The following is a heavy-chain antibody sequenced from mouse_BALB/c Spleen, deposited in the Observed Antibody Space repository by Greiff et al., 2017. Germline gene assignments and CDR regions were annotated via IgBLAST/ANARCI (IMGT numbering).Heavy chain of an antibody. J-gene: IGHJ2*01. CDR1: GFSLTSYG. CDR3: ARRTARADYFDY. D-gene: IGHD3-2*01. V-gene: IGHV2-2*02. CDR2: IWSGGST. Sequence: VKLVESGPGLVQPSQSLSITCTVSGFSLTSYGVHWVRQSPGKGLEWLGVIWSGGSTDYNAAFISRLSISKDNSKSQVFFKMNSLQANDTAIYYCARRTARADYFDYWGQGTTLTVSS.